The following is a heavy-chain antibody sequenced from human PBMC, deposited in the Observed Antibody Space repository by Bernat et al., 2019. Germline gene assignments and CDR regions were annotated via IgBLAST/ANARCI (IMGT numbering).Heavy chain of an antibody. CDR2: ISGSGGST. V-gene: IGHV3-23*01. D-gene: IGHD3-3*01. Sequence: EVQLLESGGGLVQPGGSLRLSCAASGFTFSSYAMSWVRQAPGKGLEWVSAISGSGGSTYYADSGKGRFTISRGNSKNTLYLQMISLRAEDTAVYYCAKALYYDFWSGHFDYWGQGTLVTVSS. J-gene: IGHJ4*02. CDR3: AKALYYDFWSGHFDY. CDR1: GFTFSSYA.